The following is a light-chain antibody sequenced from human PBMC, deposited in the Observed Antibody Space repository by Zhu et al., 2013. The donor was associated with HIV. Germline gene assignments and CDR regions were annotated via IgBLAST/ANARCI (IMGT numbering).Light chain of an antibody. V-gene: IGKV3D-20*02. Sequence: EIVLTQSPATLSLSPGEGATLSCRASQSVRNTYLAWYQQKPGQAPRLVIYDASTRATGIPARFSGSGSGADFSLTINSLESDDFAVYYCQQRSHWPPWTFGQGTKVEIK. CDR2: DAS. CDR1: QSVRNTY. CDR3: QQRSHWPPWT. J-gene: IGKJ1*01.